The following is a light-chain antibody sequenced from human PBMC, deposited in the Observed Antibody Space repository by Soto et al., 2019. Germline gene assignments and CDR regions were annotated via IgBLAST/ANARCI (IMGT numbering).Light chain of an antibody. V-gene: IGLV2-14*01. CDR2: DVS. CDR1: SSDVGGYNY. Sequence: QSVLTQPASVSGSPGQSITISCTGTSSDVGGYNYVSWYQQHPGKAPKLMIYDVSNRPSGVSNRFSGSKSGNTASLTISGLQAEDEADYYCSSYPSSSHYVFGTGTKLTFL. J-gene: IGLJ1*01. CDR3: SSYPSSSHYV.